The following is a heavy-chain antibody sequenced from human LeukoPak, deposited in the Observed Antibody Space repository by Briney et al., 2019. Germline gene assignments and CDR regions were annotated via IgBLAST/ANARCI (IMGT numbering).Heavy chain of an antibody. CDR1: GFTFSNYG. CDR3: VKDSSKWSLDS. Sequence: PGGSLRLTCATSGFTFSNYGMHWVRQAPGKGLEWVAFLRYDGNNNYADSVKGRFTISRDNSKNTLSLQMNSLRAEDTALYYCVKDSSKWSLDSWGRGTLVTVSS. D-gene: IGHD6-13*01. CDR2: LRYDGNN. V-gene: IGHV3-30*02. J-gene: IGHJ4*02.